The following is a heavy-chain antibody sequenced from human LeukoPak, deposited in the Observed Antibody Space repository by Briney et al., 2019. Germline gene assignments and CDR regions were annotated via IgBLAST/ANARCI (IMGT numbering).Heavy chain of an antibody. J-gene: IGHJ4*02. Sequence: PSETLSLTCTVSGGSVSSGSYYWSWIRQPPGKGLEWNGYIYYSGSTNYNPSLKSRVTISVDTSKNQFSLKLSSVTAADTAVYYCARVFVPADLYYFDYWGQGTLVTVSS. V-gene: IGHV4-61*01. CDR1: GGSVSSGSYY. CDR2: IYYSGST. CDR3: ARVFVPADLYYFDY. D-gene: IGHD2-2*01.